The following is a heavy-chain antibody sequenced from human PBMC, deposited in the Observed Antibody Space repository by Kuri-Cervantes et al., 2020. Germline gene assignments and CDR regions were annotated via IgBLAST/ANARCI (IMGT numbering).Heavy chain of an antibody. CDR1: GFTFSSYS. CDR2: IGSSSSYI. J-gene: IGHJ4*02. D-gene: IGHD3-3*01. V-gene: IGHV3-21*04. Sequence: GESLKISCAASGFTFSSYSMNWVRQAPGKGLEWVSSIGSSSSYIYYADSVKGRFTISRDNAKNSLYLQMNSLKTEDTAVYYCVCVAPGFLESDYWGQGTLVTVSS. CDR3: VCVAPGFLESDY.